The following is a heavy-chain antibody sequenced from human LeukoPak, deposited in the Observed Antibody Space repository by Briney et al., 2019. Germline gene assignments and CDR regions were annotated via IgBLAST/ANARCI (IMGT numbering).Heavy chain of an antibody. V-gene: IGHV1-46*01. CDR3: ASNNLRFLEWLLDY. D-gene: IGHD3-3*01. CDR1: GYTFTSYG. J-gene: IGHJ4*02. Sequence: ASVKVSCKASGYTFTSYGISWVRQAPGQGPEWMGVISPSGGSTTYAQKFQGRVTLTRDMSTSTAYMELSRLRSDDTAVYYCASNNLRFLEWLLDYWGQGTLVTVSS. CDR2: ISPSGGST.